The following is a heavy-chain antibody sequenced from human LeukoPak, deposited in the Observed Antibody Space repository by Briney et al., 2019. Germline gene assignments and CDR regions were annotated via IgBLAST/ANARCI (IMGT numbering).Heavy chain of an antibody. Sequence: ASVKVSCKASGYTFTSYGISWVRQAPGRGLEWMGWISAYNGNTNYAQKLQGRVTMTTDTSTSTAYMELRSLRSDDTAVYYCAREGYYDSSGYRYLFYFDYWGQGTLVTVSS. D-gene: IGHD3-22*01. CDR3: AREGYYDSSGYRYLFYFDY. CDR2: ISAYNGNT. CDR1: GYTFTSYG. J-gene: IGHJ4*02. V-gene: IGHV1-18*01.